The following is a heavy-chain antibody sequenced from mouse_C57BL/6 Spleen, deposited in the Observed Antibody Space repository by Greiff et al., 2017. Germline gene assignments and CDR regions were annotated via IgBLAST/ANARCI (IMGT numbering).Heavy chain of an antibody. Sequence: EVKLVESGPVLVKPGASVKMSCKASGYTFTDYYMNWVKQSHGKSLEWIGVINPYNGGTSYNQKFKGKATLTVDKSSSTAYMELNSLTSEDSAVYYCARQPSMDYWGQGTSVTVSS. J-gene: IGHJ4*01. CDR3: ARQPSMDY. CDR2: INPYNGGT. V-gene: IGHV1-19*01. CDR1: GYTFTDYY.